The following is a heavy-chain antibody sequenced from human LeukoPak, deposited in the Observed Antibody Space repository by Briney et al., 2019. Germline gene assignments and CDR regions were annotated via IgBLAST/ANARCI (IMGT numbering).Heavy chain of an antibody. D-gene: IGHD2-2*01. CDR3: ARDAGYCSSTSCRVYYYYMDV. CDR1: GYTFTSYG. Sequence: GASVKVSCKASGYTFTSYGISRVRQAPGQGLEWMGWISAYNGNTNYAQKLQGRVTMTTDTSTSTAYMELRSLRSDDTAVYYCARDAGYCSSTSCRVYYYYMDVWGKGTTVTVSS. V-gene: IGHV1-18*01. J-gene: IGHJ6*03. CDR2: ISAYNGNT.